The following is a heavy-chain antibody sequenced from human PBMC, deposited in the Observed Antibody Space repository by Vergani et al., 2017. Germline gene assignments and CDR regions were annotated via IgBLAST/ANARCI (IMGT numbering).Heavy chain of an antibody. CDR3: AKDEIRGSSGWYGLYYDGMDV. CDR2: RRYDGSNK. Sequence: QVQLVESGGGVVQPGRSLRLSCAASGFTFSSYGMHWVRQAPGKGLEWVAVRRYDGSNKYYADSGKGRFTISRDNSKNTLYLQMNSLRAEDAAVYYCAKDEIRGSSGWYGLYYDGMDVWGQGTTVTVSS. J-gene: IGHJ6*02. D-gene: IGHD6-13*01. V-gene: IGHV3-33*06. CDR1: GFTFSSYG.